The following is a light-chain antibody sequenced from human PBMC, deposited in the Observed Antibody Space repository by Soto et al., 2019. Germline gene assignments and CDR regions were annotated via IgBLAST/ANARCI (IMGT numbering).Light chain of an antibody. Sequence: IVMTQSPVTLSVSPGESATLSCSASQSVSSNLAWYQQKPGQAPRLLIYGASTRHTGIPARFSGSGSGTEFTLTISSLQSEDFAVYYCQQYNNWPPLTFGGGTKVEI. CDR3: QQYNNWPPLT. CDR2: GAS. V-gene: IGKV3-15*01. CDR1: QSVSSN. J-gene: IGKJ4*01.